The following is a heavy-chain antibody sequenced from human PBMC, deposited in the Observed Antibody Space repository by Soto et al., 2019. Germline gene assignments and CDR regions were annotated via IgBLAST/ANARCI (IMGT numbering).Heavy chain of an antibody. CDR3: AKEIRDYGDYVRYYYYMDV. CDR1: GFTFSSYA. D-gene: IGHD4-17*01. J-gene: IGHJ6*03. V-gene: IGHV3-23*01. Sequence: EVQLLESGGGLVQPGGSLRLSCAASGFTFSSYAMSWVRQAPGKGLEWVSAISGSGGSTYYADSVKGRFTIPRDNSKNTLYLQMNSLRAEDTAVYYCAKEIRDYGDYVRYYYYMDVWGKGPRSPSP. CDR2: ISGSGGST.